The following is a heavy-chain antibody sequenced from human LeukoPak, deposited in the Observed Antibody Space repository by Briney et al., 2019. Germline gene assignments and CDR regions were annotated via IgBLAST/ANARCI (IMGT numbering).Heavy chain of an antibody. CDR1: GYTFTIYG. D-gene: IGHD6-13*01. CDR2: ISAYNGNT. V-gene: IGHV1-18*01. CDR3: ARARIAAAGFWFDP. Sequence: GASAKVSCKASGYTFTIYGISGVREAPGQGLEWMGWISAYNGNTNYAQKLQGRVTMTTDTSTSTAYMELRSLRSDDTAVYYCARARIAAAGFWFDPWGQGTLVTVSS. J-gene: IGHJ5*02.